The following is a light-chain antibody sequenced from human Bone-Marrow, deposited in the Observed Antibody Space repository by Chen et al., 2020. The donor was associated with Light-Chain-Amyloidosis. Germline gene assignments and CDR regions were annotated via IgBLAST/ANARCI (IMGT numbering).Light chain of an antibody. J-gene: IGLJ2*01. CDR1: DLPTKY. CDR2: RDT. Sequence: SYELTQPPSVSVSPGQTARITCSGDDLPTKYAYWYQQKPGQAPVLVIHRDTERPSGISERFSGSRSATTAKSTVSGVQAEYEADYHCQSAGGRGTYEVIFGEGTMLTVL. V-gene: IGLV3-25*03. CDR3: QSAGGRGTYEVI.